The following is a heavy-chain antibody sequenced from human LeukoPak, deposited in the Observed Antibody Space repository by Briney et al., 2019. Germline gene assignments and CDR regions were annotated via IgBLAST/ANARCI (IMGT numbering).Heavy chain of an antibody. Sequence: GGSLRLSCAASGFAFSRYSMNWVRQAPGKGLEGVSSISSSSGYTYYADSVKGRFTISRDNAKNSLYLQMNSLRAEDTAVYYCAREIVSSTCFDYWGQGALVTVSS. CDR3: AREIVSSTCFDY. J-gene: IGHJ4*02. D-gene: IGHD2-2*01. V-gene: IGHV3-21*01. CDR2: ISSSSGYT. CDR1: GFAFSRYS.